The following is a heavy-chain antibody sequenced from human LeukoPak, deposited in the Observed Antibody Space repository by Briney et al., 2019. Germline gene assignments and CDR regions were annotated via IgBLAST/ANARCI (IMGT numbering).Heavy chain of an antibody. Sequence: PSETLSLTCTVSGGSISSYYWSWLRQPPGKGLEWIGYIYYSGSTNYNPSLKSRVTISVDPSKNQFSLKLNSVTAADTAVYYCARYVWGSYPTFEDYWGQGTLVTVSS. D-gene: IGHD3-16*02. CDR1: GGSISSYY. CDR2: IYYSGST. V-gene: IGHV4-59*01. J-gene: IGHJ4*02. CDR3: ARYVWGSYPTFEDY.